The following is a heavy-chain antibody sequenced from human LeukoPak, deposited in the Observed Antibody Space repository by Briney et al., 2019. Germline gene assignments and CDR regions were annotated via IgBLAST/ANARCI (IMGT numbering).Heavy chain of an antibody. CDR3: STDVPFTAWGAIVY. J-gene: IGHJ4*02. D-gene: IGHD3-16*02. CDR1: GFTFSNVW. Sequence: GGSLRLSCAASGFTFSNVWMTWVRQAPGKGMGWVGHIKNKAGGGTTDYAAPVKGRFTISKDDSKNTMYLQMNSLKTEDTAVYYCSTDVPFTAWGAIVYWGQGTLATVSS. V-gene: IGHV3-15*01. CDR2: IKNKAGGGTT.